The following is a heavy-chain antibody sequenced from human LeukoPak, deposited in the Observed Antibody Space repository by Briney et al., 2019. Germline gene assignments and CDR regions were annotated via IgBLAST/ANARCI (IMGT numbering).Heavy chain of an antibody. J-gene: IGHJ4*02. CDR2: IYSTGST. CDR1: GGSINFYY. Sequence: PSETLSLTCTVSGGSINFYYWSWIRQPAGKGLEWIGRIYSTGSTNYSPSLKSRVTMSVDKSKNQFSLNLGSVTAADTAVYYCGRGIADPYSFDSWGQGILVTVSS. V-gene: IGHV4-4*07. D-gene: IGHD6-13*01. CDR3: GRGIADPYSFDS.